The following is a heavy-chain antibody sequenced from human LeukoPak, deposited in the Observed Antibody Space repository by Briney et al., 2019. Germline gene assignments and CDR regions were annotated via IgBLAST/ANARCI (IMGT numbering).Heavy chain of an antibody. J-gene: IGHJ3*02. CDR2: TSYVGCKI. V-gene: IGHV3-30*18. D-gene: IGHD1-26*01. CDR1: GLTFTSYG. Sequence: GGSLRLSCAASGLTFTSYGMHSVYQAPGKGLEWVAVTSYVGCKIHSIDSVRGRLIISRDNATNTLYLQINSLRPTDTAVSYCAKAEREGASPFGFDIWGQGTMVTVSS. CDR3: AKAEREGASPFGFDI.